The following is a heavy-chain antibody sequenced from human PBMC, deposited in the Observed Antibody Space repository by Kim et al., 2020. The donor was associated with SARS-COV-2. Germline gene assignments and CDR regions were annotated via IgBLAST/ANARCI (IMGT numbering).Heavy chain of an antibody. CDR1: GGTFSSYA. Sequence: SVKVSCKASGGTFSSYAISWVRQAPGQGLEWMGGIIPIFGTANYAQKFQGRVTITADESTSTAYMELSSLRSEDTAVYYCASRRYSGYEQTYYFDYWGQGTLVTVSS. V-gene: IGHV1-69*13. CDR2: IIPIFGTA. J-gene: IGHJ4*02. CDR3: ASRRYSGYEQTYYFDY. D-gene: IGHD5-12*01.